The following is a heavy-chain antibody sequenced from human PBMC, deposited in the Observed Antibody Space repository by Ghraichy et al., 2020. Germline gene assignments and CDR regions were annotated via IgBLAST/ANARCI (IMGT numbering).Heavy chain of an antibody. V-gene: IGHV3-53*01. Sequence: GGSLRHSCAASVFTVSSNYMSWVRQAPGKGLEWVSVIYGGGRTYYAESVKGRFTISRDNSKNTLYLQMNSLRAEDTALYYCARAPTPLRHFDYWGQGTLVTVSS. CDR3: ARAPTPLRHFDY. CDR2: IYGGGRT. D-gene: IGHD3-3*01. J-gene: IGHJ4*02. CDR1: VFTVSSNY.